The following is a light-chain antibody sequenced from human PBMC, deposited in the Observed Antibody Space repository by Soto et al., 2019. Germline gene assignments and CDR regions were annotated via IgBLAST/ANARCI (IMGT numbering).Light chain of an antibody. CDR2: DVS. V-gene: IGLV2-14*01. CDR1: SSDVGGYNY. Sequence: QSALTQPASVSGSPGQSITISCTGTSSDVGGYNYVSWYQQHPGKAPKLMIYDVSYWPSGVSNRFSGSKSGNTASLTISGLQAEDEADYYCSSYTSSSSPCVFGTGTKLTVL. CDR3: SSYTSSSSPCV. J-gene: IGLJ1*01.